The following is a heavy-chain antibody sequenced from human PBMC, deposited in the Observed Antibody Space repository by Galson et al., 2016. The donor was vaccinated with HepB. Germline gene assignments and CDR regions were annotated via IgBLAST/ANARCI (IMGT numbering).Heavy chain of an antibody. CDR1: GYTFSTYY. V-gene: IGHV1-46*01. Sequence: SVKVSCKASGYTFSTYYMHWVRQAPGQGLEWMGIVHPSGIGTTYAQNFQGRVTMTSDTSTNTSYMEVSSLKSEDTAVYYCARGGPSNQALLFPEPLRTWGQGTLVTVSS. J-gene: IGHJ4*02. CDR3: ARGGPSNQALLFPEPLRT. CDR2: VHPSGIGT. D-gene: IGHD2-21*02.